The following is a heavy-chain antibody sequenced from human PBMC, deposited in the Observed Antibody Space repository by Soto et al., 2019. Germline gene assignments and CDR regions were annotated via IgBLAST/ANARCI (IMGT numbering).Heavy chain of an antibody. D-gene: IGHD5-18*01. CDR3: ARDLSGYRYDFYGMGV. CDR2: IYYSGST. CDR1: GGSISSYY. Sequence: QVQLQESGPGLVKPSETLSLTCTVSGGSISSYYWSWIRQPPGKGLEWIGYIYYSGSTNYNPSLKSRVTISXXTXKXXYSLKLSSVTAADTAVYYCARDLSGYRYDFYGMGVWGQGTTVTVSS. V-gene: IGHV4-59*01. J-gene: IGHJ6*02.